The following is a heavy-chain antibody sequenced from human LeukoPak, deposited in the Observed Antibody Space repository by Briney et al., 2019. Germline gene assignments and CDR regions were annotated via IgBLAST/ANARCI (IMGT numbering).Heavy chain of an antibody. CDR2: IYHSGST. CDR1: GYSISSGYY. D-gene: IGHD1-14*01. V-gene: IGHV4-38-2*01. CDR3: ARHPGPRYFGY. J-gene: IGHJ4*02. Sequence: PSETLSLTCAVSGYSISSGYYWGWIRQPPGKGLEWIGSIYHSGSTYYNPSLKSRVTISVDTSKNQFSLKLSSVTAADTAVYYCARHPGPRYFGYWGQGTLVTVSS.